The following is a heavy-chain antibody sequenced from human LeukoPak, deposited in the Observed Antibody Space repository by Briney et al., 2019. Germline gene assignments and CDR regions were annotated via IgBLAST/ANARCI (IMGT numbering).Heavy chain of an antibody. CDR2: INHSGIT. J-gene: IGHJ6*02. V-gene: IGHV4-34*01. Sequence: NPSENLSLTCAVYGESFSGFYWSWIRQPPGKGLEWIGEINHSGITNQNPSLETRVTMAIDPSKKQFSLRLTSVTAADTAVYYCARGGGGVCSSSSCYGDHYYYGLDVWGLGTAVTVSS. CDR3: ARGGGGVCSSSSCYGDHYYYGLDV. CDR1: GESFSGFY. D-gene: IGHD2-2*01.